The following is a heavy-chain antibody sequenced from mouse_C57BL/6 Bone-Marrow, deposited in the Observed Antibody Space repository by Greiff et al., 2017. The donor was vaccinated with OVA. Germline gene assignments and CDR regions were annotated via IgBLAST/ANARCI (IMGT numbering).Heavy chain of an antibody. Sequence: QVQLQQSGAELARPGASVKLSCKASGYTFTSYGISWVKQGTGQGLEWIGEIYPRSGNTYYNEKFKGKATLTADKSSSTAYMELRSLTSEDSAVYFCATKVYYYGSSSRYYAMDYWGQGTSVTVSS. CDR2: IYPRSGNT. J-gene: IGHJ4*01. CDR1: GYTFTSYG. CDR3: ATKVYYYGSSSRYYAMDY. D-gene: IGHD1-1*01. V-gene: IGHV1-81*01.